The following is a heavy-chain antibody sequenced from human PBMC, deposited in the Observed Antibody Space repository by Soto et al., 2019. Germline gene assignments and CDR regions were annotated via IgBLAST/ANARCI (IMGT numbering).Heavy chain of an antibody. V-gene: IGHV1-69*01. D-gene: IGHD2-2*01. Sequence: QVQLVQSGAEVKKPGSSVNVSCKASGGTFSTYAISWVRQAPGQALEWMGGMIPLFGPANYAQKFHGRVTITADESTSTAYMELSSLRSEATAVYYCASPGMPAAANYYYYGMDVWGHGTTGSGSS. CDR1: GGTFSTYA. CDR2: MIPLFGPA. CDR3: ASPGMPAAANYYYYGMDV. J-gene: IGHJ6*02.